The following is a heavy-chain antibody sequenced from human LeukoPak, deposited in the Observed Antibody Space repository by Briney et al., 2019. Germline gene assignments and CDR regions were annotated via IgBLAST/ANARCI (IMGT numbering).Heavy chain of an antibody. CDR1: GFTFSSYS. CDR2: ISSSSSYI. V-gene: IGHV3-21*04. D-gene: IGHD2-15*01. CDR3: ARLVGPKDYFDY. J-gene: IGHJ4*02. Sequence: GGSLRLSCAASGFTFSSYSMNWVRQAPGKGLEWVSSISSSSSYIYYADSVKGRFTIYRDNAKNSLYLQVNSLRAEDTAVYYCARLVGPKDYFDYWGQGTLVTVSS.